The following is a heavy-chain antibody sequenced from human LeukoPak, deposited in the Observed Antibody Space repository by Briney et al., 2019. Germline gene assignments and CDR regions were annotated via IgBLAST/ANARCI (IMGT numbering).Heavy chain of an antibody. J-gene: IGHJ6*02. CDR2: VNSDGSST. Sequence: GGSLRLSCAASGFTSTSYWMHWVRQAPGEGLVWVSRVNSDGSSTTYADSVKGRFTISRDNAKNTLYLQMNSLRAEDTAVYYCARGRYYGMDVWGQGTTVTVSS. CDR1: GFTSTSYW. V-gene: IGHV3-74*01. CDR3: ARGRYYGMDV.